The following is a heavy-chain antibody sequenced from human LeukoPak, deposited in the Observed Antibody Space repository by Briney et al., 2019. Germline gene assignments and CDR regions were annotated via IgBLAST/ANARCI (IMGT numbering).Heavy chain of an antibody. V-gene: IGHV3-33*08. CDR3: AGGEPYVY. J-gene: IGHJ4*02. D-gene: IGHD1-14*01. Sequence: GGSLRLSCAASGFTFNNYAMHWVRQAPGKGLEWVAIIWYDGSNKYYADSVRGRFTISRDNSKNTLYLQMNSLRVEDTAMYYCAGGEPYVYWGQGTLVTVSS. CDR2: IWYDGSNK. CDR1: GFTFNNYA.